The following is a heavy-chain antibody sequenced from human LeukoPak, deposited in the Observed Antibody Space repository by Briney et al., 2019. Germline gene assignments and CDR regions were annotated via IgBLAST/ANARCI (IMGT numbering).Heavy chain of an antibody. CDR1: GDSITGHY. D-gene: IGHD1-14*01. J-gene: IGHJ3*02. CDR2: ISHIGST. Sequence: SETLSLTCSVSGDSITGHYLTWIRQPPGNGLEWIGYISHIGSTNYNPSLKSRVTISVDASKNQFSLKLTSVTAADTALYYCARDRISINALDMWGQGTMVTVSS. CDR3: ARDRISINALDM. V-gene: IGHV4-59*11.